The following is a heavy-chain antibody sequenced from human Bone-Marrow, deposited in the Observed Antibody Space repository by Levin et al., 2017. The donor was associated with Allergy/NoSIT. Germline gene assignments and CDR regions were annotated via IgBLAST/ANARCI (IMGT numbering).Heavy chain of an antibody. Sequence: GASVKVSCKASGYTFTGYYLHWVRQAPGQGLEWMGRINPTTGGTNYAQNFQGRVTMTRDTSINTAYMELSRLRSDDAAVYYCAREVGDGSRENYFDYWGQGTLVTVSS. CDR1: GYTFTGYY. CDR3: AREVGDGSRENYFDY. CDR2: INPTTGGT. J-gene: IGHJ4*02. V-gene: IGHV1-2*06. D-gene: IGHD2-15*01.